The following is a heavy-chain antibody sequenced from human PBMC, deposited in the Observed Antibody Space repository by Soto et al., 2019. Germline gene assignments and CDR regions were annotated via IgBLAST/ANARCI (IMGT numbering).Heavy chain of an antibody. V-gene: IGHV1-46*01. J-gene: IGHJ6*02. CDR1: GYTFTSYY. CDR2: INPSGGST. Sequence: GASVKVSCKASGYTFTSYYMHWVRQAPGQGLEWMGIINPSGGSTSYAQKFQGRVTMTRDTSTSTVYMELSSLRSEDTAVYYCARDLEGFSSLYYYGMDVWGQGTTVTVSS. CDR3: ARDLEGFSSLYYYGMDV. D-gene: IGHD6-13*01.